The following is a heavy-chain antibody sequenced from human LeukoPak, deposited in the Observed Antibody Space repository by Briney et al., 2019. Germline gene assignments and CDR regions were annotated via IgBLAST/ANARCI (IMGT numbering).Heavy chain of an antibody. J-gene: IGHJ3*02. CDR2: IKQDASEK. V-gene: IGHV3-7*05. CDR1: GFTFSNYW. CDR3: VRDQGAFDM. Sequence: PGGSLRLFCAASGFTFSNYWMSWVRQAPGKGLEWVGNIKQDASEKYFVDSLRGRFTISRDNAKNSLFLQMNSLRADDTAVYYCVRDQGAFDMWGHGTMVTVSS.